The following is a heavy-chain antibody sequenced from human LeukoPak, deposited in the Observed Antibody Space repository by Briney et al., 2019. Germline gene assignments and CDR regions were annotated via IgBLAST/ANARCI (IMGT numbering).Heavy chain of an antibody. CDR3: ARLWFGELFLDS. Sequence: PSETLSLTCTVSGGSISRDGYYWSWIRQNPGKGLEWIGYISYTGSTYYNPSLKSRVTMSVDTSKCHLSLKLNSVTAADTAVYYCARLWFGELFLDSWGQGVLVTVSS. J-gene: IGHJ4*02. D-gene: IGHD3-10*01. CDR1: GGSISRDGYY. V-gene: IGHV4-31*03. CDR2: ISYTGST.